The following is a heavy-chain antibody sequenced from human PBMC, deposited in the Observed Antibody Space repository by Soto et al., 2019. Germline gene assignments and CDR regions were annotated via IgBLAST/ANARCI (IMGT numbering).Heavy chain of an antibody. CDR2: SNPSGGST. Sequence: QVQLVQSGAEVQKPGASVKVSCKASGYTFTSYYMHWVRQAPGVGLEWLGISNPSGGSTSYAQKFQGRVTMTRDTSTSTVYIELSSLRSEDTAVYYCARQARYCTNGVCSAYGMDVWGQGTTVTVSS. D-gene: IGHD2-8*01. J-gene: IGHJ6*02. CDR3: ARQARYCTNGVCSAYGMDV. V-gene: IGHV1-46*01. CDR1: GYTFTSYY.